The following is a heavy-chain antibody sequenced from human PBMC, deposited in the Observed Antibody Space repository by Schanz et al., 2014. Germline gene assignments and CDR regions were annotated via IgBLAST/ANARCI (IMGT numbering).Heavy chain of an antibody. CDR3: ARDKGGYYPFDY. J-gene: IGHJ4*02. CDR2: IYSGGST. D-gene: IGHD3-3*01. V-gene: IGHV3-66*01. Sequence: VQLVESGGGVVQPGRSLRLSCAASGFTFSSNYMSWVRQAPGKGLEWVSVIYSGGSTYYADSVKGRFTISRDNAKNSLYLQMNSLTADDTAVYYCARDKGGYYPFDYWGRGTLVTVSS. CDR1: GFTFSSNY.